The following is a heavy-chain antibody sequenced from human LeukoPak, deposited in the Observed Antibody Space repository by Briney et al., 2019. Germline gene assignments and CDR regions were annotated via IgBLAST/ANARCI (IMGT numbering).Heavy chain of an antibody. V-gene: IGHV3-9*01. CDR1: GISFDDYA. CDR2: ISWNSGSI. Sequence: GRSLRLSCAASGISFDDYAMHWVRQAPGKGLGWVSGISWNSGSIGYADSVKGRFTISRDNAKNSLYLQMNSLRAEDTALYYCAKATVTDVGYFDYWGQGTLVTVSS. D-gene: IGHD4-17*01. J-gene: IGHJ4*02. CDR3: AKATVTDVGYFDY.